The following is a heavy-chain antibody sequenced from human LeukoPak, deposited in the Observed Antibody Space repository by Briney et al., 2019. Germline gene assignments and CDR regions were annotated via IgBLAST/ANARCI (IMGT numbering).Heavy chain of an antibody. J-gene: IGHJ4*02. CDR1: GFTFSSYG. CDR2: ISGSGGST. Sequence: GGSLRLSCAASGFTFSSYGMHWVRQAPGKGLEWVSAISGSGGSTYYADSVKGRFTISRDNSKNTLYLQMNSLRAEDTAVYYCAKKRPPILTGYYNDYFDYWGQGTLVTVSS. CDR3: AKKRPPILTGYYNDYFDY. D-gene: IGHD3-9*01. V-gene: IGHV3-23*01.